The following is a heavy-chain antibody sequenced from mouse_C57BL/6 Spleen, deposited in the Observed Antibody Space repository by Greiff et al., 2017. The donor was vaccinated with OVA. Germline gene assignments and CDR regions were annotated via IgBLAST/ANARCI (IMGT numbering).Heavy chain of an antibody. CDR2: IRNKANGYTT. V-gene: IGHV7-3*01. D-gene: IGHD2-12*01. Sequence: EVKVVESGGGLVQPGGSLSLSCAASGFTFTDYYMSWVRQPPGKALEWLGFIRNKANGYTTEYSASVKGRFTISRDNSQTFLYLQLTARRAEDSATVYYATNHDKGGYAMDYWGQGTSVTVSA. CDR3: ATNHDKGGYAMDY. CDR1: GFTFTDYY. J-gene: IGHJ4*01.